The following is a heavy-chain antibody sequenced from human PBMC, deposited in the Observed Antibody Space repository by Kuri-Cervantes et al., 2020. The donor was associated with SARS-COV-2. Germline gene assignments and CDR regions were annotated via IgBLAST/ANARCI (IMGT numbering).Heavy chain of an antibody. V-gene: IGHV3-21*01. Sequence: GESLKISCTASGFTFSSYSMNWVRQAPGKGLEWVSAISSTSTYINYVDSVKGRFTISRDNAKNTLFLQMSNLRADDTAVYYCAREREVSGDFWGQGTLVTVSS. CDR2: ISSTSTYI. CDR1: GFTFSSYS. D-gene: IGHD1-14*01. CDR3: AREREVSGDF. J-gene: IGHJ4*02.